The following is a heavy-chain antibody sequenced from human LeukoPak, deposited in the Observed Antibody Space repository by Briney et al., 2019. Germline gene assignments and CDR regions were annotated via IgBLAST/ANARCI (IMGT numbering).Heavy chain of an antibody. J-gene: IGHJ6*02. Sequence: KPSETLSLTCTVSGGSISSFHWSWLRQPPGRGLEWIGYIYYSGSTNYNPSLISRVAISVDTSKNQYFLRLRSVTAADTPVYYCASHVHCTGGTCYRYGMDGWGQGTTVTVSS. CDR1: GGSISSFH. CDR3: ASHVHCTGGTCYRYGMDG. D-gene: IGHD2-15*01. V-gene: IGHV4-59*08. CDR2: IYYSGST.